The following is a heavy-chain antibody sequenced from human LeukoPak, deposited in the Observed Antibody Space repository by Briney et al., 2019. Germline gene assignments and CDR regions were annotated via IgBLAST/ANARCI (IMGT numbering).Heavy chain of an antibody. D-gene: IGHD2/OR15-2a*01. CDR3: ARSNYDCTTFYYHLDL. CDR2: VDVHGQGT. CDR1: GFTFSSYW. Sequence: GGSLRLSCAASGFTFSSYWMHWVRQAPGKGPVWVSRVDVHGQGTAYADSVKGRFTISRDNAKNTLSLQMNSLSAEGTAVYYCARSNYDCTTFYYHLDLWGQGTLVTVSS. J-gene: IGHJ5*02. V-gene: IGHV3-74*01.